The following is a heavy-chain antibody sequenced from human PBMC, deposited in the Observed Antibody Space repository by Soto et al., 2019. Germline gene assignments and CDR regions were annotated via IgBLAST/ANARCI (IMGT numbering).Heavy chain of an antibody. CDR3: ASTFSGGYSYGSHYYYGMDV. CDR2: IYYSGST. Sequence: QVQLQESGPGLVKPSQTLSLTCTVSGGSISSGGYYWSWIRQHPGKGLEWIGYIYYSGSTYYNPDLKRRVPTSVDTSNNPFSLKLSSVTAADTAVYYCASTFSGGYSYGSHYYYGMDVWGQGTTVTVSS. J-gene: IGHJ6*02. V-gene: IGHV4-31*03. D-gene: IGHD5-18*01. CDR1: GGSISSGGYY.